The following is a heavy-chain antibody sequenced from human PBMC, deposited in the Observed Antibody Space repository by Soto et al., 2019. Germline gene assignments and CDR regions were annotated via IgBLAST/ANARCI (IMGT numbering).Heavy chain of an antibody. V-gene: IGHV3-7*05. J-gene: IGHJ4*02. CDR1: GFTFNYYW. CDR3: AREDFDTSAYSFDH. D-gene: IGHD3-22*01. Sequence: GGSLRLSCAASGFTFNYYWMTWVRQAPGKGLEWVANIKKDGSEKYYVDSVKGRFSISRDNAKNSLYLQMNSLRAEDTAVYYCAREDFDTSAYSFDHWGQGTLVTVSS. CDR2: IKKDGSEK.